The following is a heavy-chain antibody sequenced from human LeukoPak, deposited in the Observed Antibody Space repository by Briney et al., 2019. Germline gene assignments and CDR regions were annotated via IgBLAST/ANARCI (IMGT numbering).Heavy chain of an antibody. V-gene: IGHV1-69*13. CDR3: ASVGDITIFGVVIY. CDR1: GGTFSSYA. J-gene: IGHJ4*02. CDR2: IIPIFGTA. D-gene: IGHD3-3*01. Sequence: ASVKVSCKAFGGTFSSYAISWVRQAPGQGLEWMGGIIPIFGTANYAQKFQGRVTITADESTSTAYMELSSLRSEDTAVYYCASVGDITIFGVVIYWGQGTLVTVSS.